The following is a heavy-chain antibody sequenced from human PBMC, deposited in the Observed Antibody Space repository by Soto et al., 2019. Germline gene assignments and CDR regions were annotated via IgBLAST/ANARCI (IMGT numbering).Heavy chain of an antibody. D-gene: IGHD2-8*02. V-gene: IGHV3-30*03. CDR2: ISRDGGTK. CDR1: GFTVSTYG. J-gene: IGHJ4*02. CDR3: TGEVASGY. Sequence: QVQLVESGGGVVQPGRSLRLSCAVSGFTVSTYGMHWVRQAPGKGLEWVAVISRDGGTKYYADSVKGRFTISRDNSRNTLFLEMNRLRSDDMAFYYCTGEVASGYWGQGTLVTVSS.